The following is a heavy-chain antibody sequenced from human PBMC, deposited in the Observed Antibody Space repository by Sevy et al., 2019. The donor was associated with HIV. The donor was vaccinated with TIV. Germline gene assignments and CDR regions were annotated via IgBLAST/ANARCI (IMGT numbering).Heavy chain of an antibody. Sequence: GGSLRLSCAASGFTFSSYGMHWVRQAPGKGLEWVAVIWYDGSNKYYADSVKGRFTISRDNSMNTLYLQMNSLRAEDTAVYYCARDFTVVGLFDYWGQGTLVTVS. J-gene: IGHJ4*02. CDR3: ARDFTVVGLFDY. V-gene: IGHV3-33*01. CDR1: GFTFSSYG. D-gene: IGHD1-26*01. CDR2: IWYDGSNK.